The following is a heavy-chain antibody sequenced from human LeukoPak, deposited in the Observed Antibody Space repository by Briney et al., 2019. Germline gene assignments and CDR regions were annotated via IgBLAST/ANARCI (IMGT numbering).Heavy chain of an antibody. J-gene: IGHJ4*02. V-gene: IGHV3-53*01. CDR2: IYKDGPT. CDR1: GLTVNNNY. Sequence: GGSLRLSCAASGLTVNNNYMTWVRQAPGKGLEWVSVIYKDGPTHYADSVKGRFTISRDNPKNTVYLQMDSLRADDTGVYYCARFFNNQEDYWGQGTLVTVSS. D-gene: IGHD1/OR15-1a*01. CDR3: ARFFNNQEDY.